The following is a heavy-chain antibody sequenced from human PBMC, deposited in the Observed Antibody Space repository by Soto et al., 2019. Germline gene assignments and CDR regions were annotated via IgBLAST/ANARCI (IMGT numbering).Heavy chain of an antibody. CDR1: GFTFNNFA. CDR2: ISGAGANT. J-gene: IGHJ3*01. V-gene: IGHV3-23*04. D-gene: IGHD2-15*01. CDR3: AKDRDVVVVIAAAATGAFDV. Sequence: EVQLVESGGGLVQPGGSLRLSCAASGFTFNNFALTWVRQAPGKGLEWVSTISGAGANTYYADSVKGRFTISRDNSKNTLYLHMFSLRAEDTAVYFCAKDRDVVVVIAAAATGAFDVWGQGTMVTVSS.